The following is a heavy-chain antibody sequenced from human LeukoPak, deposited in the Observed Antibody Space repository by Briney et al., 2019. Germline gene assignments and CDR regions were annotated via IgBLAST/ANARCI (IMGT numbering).Heavy chain of an antibody. J-gene: IGHJ5*02. CDR2: IRYDGSNK. Sequence: GGSLRLSCAASGFTFSSYGMLWVREARGKALEWVAFIRYDGSNKYYADSVKGRFTISRDNSKNTLYLQMNGLRAEDTAVYYCARGAGNWFDPWGQGTLVTVSS. CDR3: ARGAGNWFDP. V-gene: IGHV3-30*02. D-gene: IGHD3-10*01. CDR1: GFTFSSYG.